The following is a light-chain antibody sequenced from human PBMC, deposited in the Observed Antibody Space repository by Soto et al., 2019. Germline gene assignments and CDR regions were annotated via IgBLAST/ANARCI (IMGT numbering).Light chain of an antibody. CDR2: EGS. Sequence: QSALTQPASVSGSPGQSITISCTGTSSDVGSYNLVSWYQQHPGKAPKLLIYEGSKRPSGVSNRFSGSKSGNTASLTISGXXXXXXXDYYCCSYARSSTWVFGGGTKLTV. V-gene: IGLV2-23*01. CDR3: CSYARSSTWV. J-gene: IGLJ3*02. CDR1: SSDVGSYNL.